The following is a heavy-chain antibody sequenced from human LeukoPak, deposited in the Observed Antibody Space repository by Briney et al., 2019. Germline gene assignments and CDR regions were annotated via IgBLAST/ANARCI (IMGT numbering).Heavy chain of an antibody. CDR3: ARVSSGYDSSGYYYQHFDY. D-gene: IGHD3-22*01. CDR1: GGSVSSGSYY. J-gene: IGHJ4*02. CDR2: IYYSGST. Sequence: SETLSLTCTVSGGSVSSGSYYWSWIRQPPGKGLEWIGYIYYSGSTNYNPFLKSRVTISVDTPKNQFSLKLSSVTAADTAVYYCARVSSGYDSSGYYYQHFDYWGQGTLVTVSS. V-gene: IGHV4-61*01.